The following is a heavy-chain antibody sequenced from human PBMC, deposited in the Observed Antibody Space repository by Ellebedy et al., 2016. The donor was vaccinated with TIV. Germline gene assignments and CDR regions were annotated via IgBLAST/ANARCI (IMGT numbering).Heavy chain of an antibody. CDR2: TIPFFGTA. J-gene: IGHJ4*02. V-gene: IGHV1-69*13. Sequence: AASVKVPCKASGGTFSSYAIFWLRQAPGQGLEWMGGTIPFFGTASYAQKFQGRVTLTADESTSTAYMELRSLRSEDTAVYYCARNSYEWSSRGGFDYWGQGTLVTVSS. CDR3: ARNSYEWSSRGGFDY. D-gene: IGHD3-3*01. CDR1: GGTFSSYA.